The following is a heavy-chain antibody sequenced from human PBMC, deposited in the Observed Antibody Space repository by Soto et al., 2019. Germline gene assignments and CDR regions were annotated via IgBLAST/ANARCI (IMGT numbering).Heavy chain of an antibody. CDR1: GFTFSDYY. CDR2: ISSSSSYT. V-gene: IGHV3-11*05. Sequence: GGSLRLSCAASGFTFSDYYMSWIRQAPGKGLEWVSYISSSSSYTNYADSVKGRFTISRDNAKNSLYLQMNSLRAEDTAVYYCARETRGIAPSRVPDYWGQGTMVTVSS. D-gene: IGHD6-13*01. CDR3: ARETRGIAPSRVPDY. J-gene: IGHJ4*02.